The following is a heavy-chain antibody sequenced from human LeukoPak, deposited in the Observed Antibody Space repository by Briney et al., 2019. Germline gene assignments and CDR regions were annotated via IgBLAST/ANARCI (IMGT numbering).Heavy chain of an antibody. J-gene: IGHJ4*02. CDR1: GGTFSSYA. V-gene: IGHV1-69*05. D-gene: IGHD3-3*01. CDR2: IIPIFGTA. Sequence: SVKVSCKASGGTFSSYAISWVRQAPGQGLEWMGRIIPIFGTANYAQKFQGRVTITTDESTSTAYMELSSLRSEDTAVYYCARDDYDFWSGYYKSGDYWGQGTLVSVSS. CDR3: ARDDYDFWSGYYKSGDY.